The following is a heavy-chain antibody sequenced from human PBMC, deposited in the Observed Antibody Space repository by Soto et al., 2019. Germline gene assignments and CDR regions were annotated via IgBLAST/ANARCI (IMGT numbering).Heavy chain of an antibody. J-gene: IGHJ6*02. CDR1: GYTFTSYA. Sequence: ASVKVSCKASGYTFTSYAMHWVRQAPGQRLEWMGWINASNGNTKYSQKFQGRVTITRDTSASTAYMELSSLRSEDTAVYYCARCGYYGSGSYYYGMDVWGQGTTVTVSS. V-gene: IGHV1-3*01. D-gene: IGHD3-10*01. CDR3: ARCGYYGSGSYYYGMDV. CDR2: INASNGNT.